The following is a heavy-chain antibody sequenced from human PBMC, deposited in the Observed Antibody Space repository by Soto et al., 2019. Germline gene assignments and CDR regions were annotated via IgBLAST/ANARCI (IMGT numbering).Heavy chain of an antibody. Sequence: QLQLQESGPGLVKPSETLSLTCTVSGGSISSSSYYWGWIRQPPGKGLEWIGSIYHSGSTYYNPSIKSRVTISVDTSKSQFSLKLSSVTAADTAVYYCANQYSSGWYYFDYWGQGTLVTVSS. D-gene: IGHD6-19*01. J-gene: IGHJ4*02. CDR1: GGSISSSSYY. CDR2: IYHSGST. V-gene: IGHV4-39*01. CDR3: ANQYSSGWYYFDY.